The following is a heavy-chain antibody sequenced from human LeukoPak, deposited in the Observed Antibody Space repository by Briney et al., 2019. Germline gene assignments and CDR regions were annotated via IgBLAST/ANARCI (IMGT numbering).Heavy chain of an antibody. CDR2: IYPGTSDT. CDR3: AKFRFAQQLAIFNP. Sequence: GESLKISCKGSGYTFTTYWIGWVRQVPGKGLEWMRIIYPGTSDTKYSPSFQGQVTISADKSISTAFLQWSSLKASDTAIYYCAKFRFAQQLAIFNPWGQGTLVTVSS. J-gene: IGHJ5*02. V-gene: IGHV5-51*01. D-gene: IGHD1-1*01. CDR1: GYTFTTYW.